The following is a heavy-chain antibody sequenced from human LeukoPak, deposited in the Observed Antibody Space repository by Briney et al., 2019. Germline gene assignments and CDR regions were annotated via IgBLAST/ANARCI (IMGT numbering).Heavy chain of an antibody. D-gene: IGHD3-9*01. V-gene: IGHV3-21*01. J-gene: IGHJ4*02. CDR1: GFTFSSYS. Sequence: GGSLRLSCAASGFTFSSYSMNWVRQAPGKGLEWVSSISSSSSYIYYADSVKGRFTISRDNAKNSLYLQMNSLGAEDTAVYYCASPVGHYDILTGYYPPLGYWGQGTLATVSS. CDR2: ISSSSSYI. CDR3: ASPVGHYDILTGYYPPLGY.